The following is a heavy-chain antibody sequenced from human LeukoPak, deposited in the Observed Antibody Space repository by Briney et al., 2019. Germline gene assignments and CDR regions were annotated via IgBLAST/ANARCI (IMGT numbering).Heavy chain of an antibody. CDR1: GFTFSSYA. J-gene: IGHJ6*02. D-gene: IGHD6-19*01. CDR2: ISYDGSNK. V-gene: IGHV3-30*04. Sequence: GGSLRLSCAASGFTFSSYAMHWVRQAPGKGLEWVAVISYDGSNKYYADSVKGRFTISRDNSKNTLYLQMNSLRAEDTAVYYCARAGGSGLYYYYYGMDVWGQGTTVTVTS. CDR3: ARAGGSGLYYYYYGMDV.